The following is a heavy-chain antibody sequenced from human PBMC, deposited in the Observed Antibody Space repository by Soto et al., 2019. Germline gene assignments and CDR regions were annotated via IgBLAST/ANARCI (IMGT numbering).Heavy chain of an antibody. J-gene: IGHJ6*02. CDR1: GGSISSYY. D-gene: IGHD3-9*01. CDR3: ARRDDFDWSPTPYYYYGMDV. CDR2: IYYSGST. V-gene: IGHV4-59*12. Sequence: PSETLSLTCTVSGGSISSYYWSWIRQPPGKGLEWIGYIYYSGSTYYNPSLKSRVTISVDRSQNQFSLKLSSVTAADTAVYYCARRDDFDWSPTPYYYYGMDVWGQGTTVTVSS.